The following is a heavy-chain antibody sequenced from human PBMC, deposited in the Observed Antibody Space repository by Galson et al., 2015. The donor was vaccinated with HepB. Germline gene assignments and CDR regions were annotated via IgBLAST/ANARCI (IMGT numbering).Heavy chain of an antibody. D-gene: IGHD6-19*01. J-gene: IGHJ6*03. CDR1: GLTFSSYA. CDR2: ISYDGRNK. Sequence: SLRLSCAASGLTFSSYAMHWVRQAPGMGLEWVAAISYDGRNKYDADSVKGRFAISRANFRNTVYLQMNNLRLEDTAVYYCARGGSGWYGMGYHMDVWGKGTTVTVSS. V-gene: IGHV3-30*09. CDR3: ARGGSGWYGMGYHMDV.